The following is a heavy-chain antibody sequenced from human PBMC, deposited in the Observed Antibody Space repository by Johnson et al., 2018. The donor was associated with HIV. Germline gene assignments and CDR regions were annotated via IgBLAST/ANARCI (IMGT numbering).Heavy chain of an antibody. D-gene: IGHD3-10*01. Sequence: QVQLVESGGGLVKPGGSLRLSCAASGFTFSSYAMHWVRQAPGKGLEWVAVISYDGSNKYYADSVKGRFTISRDNSKNTLYLQMNSLRAEDTAVYYCAREPGLDLLVKAPLSVVFDAFDIWGQGTMVTVSS. J-gene: IGHJ3*02. CDR2: ISYDGSNK. CDR3: AREPGLDLLVKAPLSVVFDAFDI. CDR1: GFTFSSYA. V-gene: IGHV3-30-3*01.